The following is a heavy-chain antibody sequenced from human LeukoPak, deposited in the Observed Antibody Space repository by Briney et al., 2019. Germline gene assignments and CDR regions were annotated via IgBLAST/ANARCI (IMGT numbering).Heavy chain of an antibody. V-gene: IGHV3-30*18. D-gene: IGHD3-10*01. J-gene: IGHJ3*02. Sequence: PGGSLRLSCTVSGLTFSRTWMHWVRQAPGKGLEWVAVISNDGSNKYYADSVKGRFTISRDNSKNTLYLQMNSLRAEDTAVYYCAKGRGAFDIWGQGTMVTVSS. CDR1: GLTFSRTW. CDR3: AKGRGAFDI. CDR2: ISNDGSNK.